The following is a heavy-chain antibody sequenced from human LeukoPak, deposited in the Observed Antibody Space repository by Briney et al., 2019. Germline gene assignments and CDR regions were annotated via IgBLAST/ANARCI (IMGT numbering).Heavy chain of an antibody. Sequence: GGSLRLSCAASGFTFSSFWMTWVRQAPGKGLEWVANIKEDGSQKYYVDSVKGRFTISRDNAKNSLFLQTNSLRADDTAVYYCARAVGVTTLDYWGQGTLVTVSS. V-gene: IGHV3-7*03. CDR2: IKEDGSQK. CDR1: GFTFSSFW. D-gene: IGHD4-17*01. J-gene: IGHJ4*02. CDR3: ARAVGVTTLDY.